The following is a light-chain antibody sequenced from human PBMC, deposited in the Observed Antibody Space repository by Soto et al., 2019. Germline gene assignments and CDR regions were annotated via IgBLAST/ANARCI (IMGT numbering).Light chain of an antibody. V-gene: IGKV1-27*01. J-gene: IGKJ1*01. Sequence: DIQMTQSPSSLSASVGDRVTITCRASQGISHFLAWYQQKPGKVPKLLIYAASIWPSGVPARFSGSGSGTEFTLTISSLQPEDVATYYCQQYNTVPRTFGQGTKVEIK. CDR3: QQYNTVPRT. CDR2: AAS. CDR1: QGISHF.